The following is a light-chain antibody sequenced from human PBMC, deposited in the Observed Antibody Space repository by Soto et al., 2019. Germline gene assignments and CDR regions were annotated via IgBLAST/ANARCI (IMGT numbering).Light chain of an antibody. CDR3: LLHYGGVRV. Sequence: QAVVTQEPSLTVSPGGTVTLTCASSTGTVTSGHSPNWFQQKPGQAPRALIYSISSKHSWTPARFSDSLLGGKAALTVSGVQPEDEAEYFCLLHYGGVRVFGGGTKLTVL. CDR1: TGTVTSGHS. V-gene: IGLV7-43*01. J-gene: IGLJ2*01. CDR2: SIS.